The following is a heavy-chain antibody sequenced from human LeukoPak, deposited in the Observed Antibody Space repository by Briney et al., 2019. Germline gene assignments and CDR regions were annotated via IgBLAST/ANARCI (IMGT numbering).Heavy chain of an antibody. CDR2: SYNSGNT. CDR1: GGSISNYY. CDR3: AGPSKQLAS. Sequence: SETLSLTCTVPGGSISNYYWSWIRQPPGKGLEWIGYSYNSGNTNYNPSLRSRVTISVDTSKNQFSLKLSSVTAADTAVYYCAGPSKQLASWGQGTPVTVSS. V-gene: IGHV4-4*08. D-gene: IGHD5-24*01. J-gene: IGHJ5*02.